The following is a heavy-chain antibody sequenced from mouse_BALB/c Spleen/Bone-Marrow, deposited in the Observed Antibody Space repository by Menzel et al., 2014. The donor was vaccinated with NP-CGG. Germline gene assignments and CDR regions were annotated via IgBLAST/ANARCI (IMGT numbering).Heavy chain of an antibody. CDR3: ARDDYDDQYYFDY. CDR2: ISSGGST. CDR1: GFTFSSYA. V-gene: IGHV5-6-5*01. D-gene: IGHD2-4*01. J-gene: IGHJ2*01. Sequence: EVQVVESGGGLVKPGGSLKLSCAVSGFTFSSYAMSWVRQTPEKRLEWVASISSGGSTYYPDSVKGRFTISRDNARNILYLQMSSLRSEDTAMYYCARDDYDDQYYFDYWRQGTPLTVSS.